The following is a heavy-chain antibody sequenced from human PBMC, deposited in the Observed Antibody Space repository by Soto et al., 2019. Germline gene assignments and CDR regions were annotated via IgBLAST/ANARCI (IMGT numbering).Heavy chain of an antibody. J-gene: IGHJ6*03. V-gene: IGHV3-23*01. D-gene: IGHD3-16*01. Sequence: EVQVLESGGGLVQPGGSLRLSCAASGFTFSSYAMNWVRQSPGKGLEWVGSIRGSGSSAYYPDSVEGRFTISRDNSKNTLYLHMNSLRAEDTAVYYCAKRGGDYDSRYHYYMDVWGKGATGTVSS. CDR1: GFTFSSYA. CDR2: IRGSGSSA. CDR3: AKRGGDYDSRYHYYMDV.